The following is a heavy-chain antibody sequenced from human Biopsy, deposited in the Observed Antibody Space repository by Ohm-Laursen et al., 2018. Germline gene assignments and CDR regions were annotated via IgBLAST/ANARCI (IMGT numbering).Heavy chain of an antibody. CDR3: ARGPHSGSHSCFDY. CDR2: IIPMFGTA. D-gene: IGHD1-26*01. CDR1: GGTFINYA. V-gene: IGHV1-69*01. Sequence: SSVKVSCKASGGTFINYAISWVLQAPGQGLEWMGGIIPMFGTANYAQMLQGRVTISADESTSTSYMELSSLTTEDTAIYYCARGPHSGSHSCFDYWGRGTLVTVSS. J-gene: IGHJ4*02.